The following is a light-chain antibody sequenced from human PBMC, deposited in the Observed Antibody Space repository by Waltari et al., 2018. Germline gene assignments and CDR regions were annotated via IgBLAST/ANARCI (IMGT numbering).Light chain of an antibody. CDR3: QVWDANTDPGV. V-gene: IGLV3-21*01. CDR1: NIDSKS. CDR2: YDS. Sequence: SYVLTQPPSVSVAPGATPRLTCGGNNIDSKSVHWYRQRPGQAPVLVIYYDSDRPSGIPDRLSGSNSGNTATLTISRVEAGDEADYYCQVWDANTDPGVFGTGTEVTVL. J-gene: IGLJ1*01.